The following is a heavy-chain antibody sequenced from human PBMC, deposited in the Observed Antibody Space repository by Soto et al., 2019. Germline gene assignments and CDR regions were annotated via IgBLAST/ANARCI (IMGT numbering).Heavy chain of an antibody. CDR2: INDSGST. CDR1: GGSFSGYY. J-gene: IGHJ6*02. CDR3: ARGVVVVAAAYYYYYYGMDV. D-gene: IGHD2-15*01. V-gene: IGHV4-34*01. Sequence: QVQLQQWGAGLLKPSETLSLTCAVYGGSFSGYYWSWIRQRPGKGLEWVGEINDSGSTNYNPSLMSRAASLVDASNNQFSLEQSSVNAAETAVYYYARGVVVVAAAYYYYYYGMDVWGQGTTVTVSS.